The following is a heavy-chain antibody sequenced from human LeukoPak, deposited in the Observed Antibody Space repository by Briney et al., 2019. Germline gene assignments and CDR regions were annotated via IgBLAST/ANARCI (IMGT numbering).Heavy chain of an antibody. CDR2: IRSRSSYI. CDR3: ARDPNYDFWSGYYVAYFDY. CDR1: GXTLSSYS. J-gene: IGHJ4*02. V-gene: IGHV3-21*01. Sequence: GGSLRLSWTASGXTLSSYSMNWVRQAPGKGQEGVSSIRSRSSYIFCADSVEGRFTISRDKDKDSLYLQMNSLRAEDTAVYYCARDPNYDFWSGYYVAYFDYWGQGTLVTVSS. D-gene: IGHD3-3*01.